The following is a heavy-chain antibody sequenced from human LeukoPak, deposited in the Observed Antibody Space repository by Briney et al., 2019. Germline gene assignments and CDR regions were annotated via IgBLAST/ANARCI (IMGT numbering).Heavy chain of an antibody. CDR3: ARDWGYYGSGSLLDY. D-gene: IGHD3-10*01. CDR1: GCTFNSYG. J-gene: IGHJ4*02. Sequence: GASVKVSCKASGCTFNSYGISWVRQAPGQGLEWMGWISAYNGNTNYAQRLQGRVTMTTDTSTSTAYMEVRSLRSDDTAVYYCARDWGYYGSGSLLDYWGQGTLVTVSS. V-gene: IGHV1-18*01. CDR2: ISAYNGNT.